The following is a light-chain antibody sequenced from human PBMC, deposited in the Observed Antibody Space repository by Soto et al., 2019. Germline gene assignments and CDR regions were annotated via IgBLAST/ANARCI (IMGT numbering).Light chain of an antibody. V-gene: IGLV1-44*01. CDR1: GSNIGSNA. CDR3: CSYAGSYTLL. J-gene: IGLJ2*01. Sequence: QSVLTQPPSASGTPGQRVTFSCSGSGSNIGSNAVNWYQQLPGTAPKLLIYSNTQRPSGVPDRFSGSKSGTSASLAISGLQSEDEADYYCCSYAGSYTLLFGGGTKLTVL. CDR2: SNT.